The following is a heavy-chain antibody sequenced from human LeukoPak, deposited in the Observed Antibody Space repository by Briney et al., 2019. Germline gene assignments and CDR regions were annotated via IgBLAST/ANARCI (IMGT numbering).Heavy chain of an antibody. CDR1: GGSISSGGYY. Sequence: PSETLSLTCTVSGGSISSGGYYWSWIRQPPGKGLEWIGYIYYSGSTNYNPSLKSRVTISVDTSKNQFSLKLSSVTAADTAVYYCATIGPRYSSSSLVHWGQGTLVTVSS. J-gene: IGHJ4*02. D-gene: IGHD6-6*01. CDR2: IYYSGST. CDR3: ATIGPRYSSSSLVH. V-gene: IGHV4-61*08.